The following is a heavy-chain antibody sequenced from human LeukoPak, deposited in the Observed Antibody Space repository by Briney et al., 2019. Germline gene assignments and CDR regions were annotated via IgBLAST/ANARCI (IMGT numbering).Heavy chain of an antibody. CDR1: GGSISSSSYY. CDR3: ARVAGSPLEGDYFDY. D-gene: IGHD1-26*01. Sequence: SETLSLTCTVSGGSISSSSYYWGWIRQPPGKGLEWIGSIYYSGSTYYNPSLKSRVTISVDTSKNQFSLKLSSVTAADTAVYYCARVAGSPLEGDYFDYWGQGTLVTVSS. V-gene: IGHV4-39*07. CDR2: IYYSGST. J-gene: IGHJ4*02.